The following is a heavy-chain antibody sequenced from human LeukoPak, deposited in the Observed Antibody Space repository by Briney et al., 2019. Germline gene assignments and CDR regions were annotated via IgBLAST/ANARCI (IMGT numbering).Heavy chain of an antibody. V-gene: IGHV3-30*02. CDR2: IRYDGSNK. J-gene: IGHJ3*02. D-gene: IGHD1-7*01. CDR3: AKALRGWNYFAFDI. Sequence: GGSLRLSCAASGFTFSSYGMHWVRQAPGKGLEWVAFIRYDGSNKYYADSVKGRFTISRDNSKNTLYLQMNSLRAEDTAVYYCAKALRGWNYFAFDIWGQGTMVTVSS. CDR1: GFTFSSYG.